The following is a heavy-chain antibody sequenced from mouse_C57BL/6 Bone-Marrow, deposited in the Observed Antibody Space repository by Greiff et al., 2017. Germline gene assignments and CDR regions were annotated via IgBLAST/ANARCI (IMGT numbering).Heavy chain of an antibody. CDR2: INPGSGGT. Sequence: VQLQQSGAELVRPGTSVKVSCKASGYAFTNYLIEWVKQRPGQGLEWIGVINPGSGGTNYNEKFKGKATLTADKSSSTAYMQLSSLTSEDSAVYVCARVDYYGSSYDYWGQGTTLTVSS. J-gene: IGHJ2*01. CDR1: GYAFTNYL. CDR3: ARVDYYGSSYDY. D-gene: IGHD1-1*01. V-gene: IGHV1-54*01.